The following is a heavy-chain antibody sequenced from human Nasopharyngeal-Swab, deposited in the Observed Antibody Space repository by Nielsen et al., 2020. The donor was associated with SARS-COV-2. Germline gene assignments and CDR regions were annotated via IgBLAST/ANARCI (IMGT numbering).Heavy chain of an antibody. Sequence: VRQMPGKGLAWMGRIDPSDSYTNYNPSFQGQVTISADKSISTAYLQWSSLKASDTAMYYCARLGRGYCSGGSCPTWGAFDIWGQGTMVTVSS. D-gene: IGHD2-15*01. J-gene: IGHJ3*02. CDR2: IDPSDSYT. CDR3: ARLGRGYCSGGSCPTWGAFDI. V-gene: IGHV5-10-1*04.